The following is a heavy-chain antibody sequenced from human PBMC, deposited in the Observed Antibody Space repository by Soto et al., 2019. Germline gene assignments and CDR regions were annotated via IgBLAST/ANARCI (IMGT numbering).Heavy chain of an antibody. J-gene: IGHJ4*02. CDR2: IYRPGNS. Sequence: PSETLSLTCNVTGFSISSGFYWSWVRQTPGKGLEWIGSIYRPGNSYRNPSLEGRLIVSMDLSNNQFFLKLASVTAADTAIYYCAREKVGTTFFDNWGKGTQGTVSS. CDR3: AREKVGTTFFDN. CDR1: GFSISSGFY. D-gene: IGHD1-1*01. V-gene: IGHV4-38-2*02.